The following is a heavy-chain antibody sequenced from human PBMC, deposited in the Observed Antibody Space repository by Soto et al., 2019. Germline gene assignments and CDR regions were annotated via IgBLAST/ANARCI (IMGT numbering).Heavy chain of an antibody. Sequence: ASVKVSCKASGYTFTSYGISWVRQAPGQGLEWMGWISAYNGNTNYAQKLQGRVTMTTDTSTSTAYMELRSLRSDDTAVYYCARAIQSSGYPRDYYYYGMDVWGQGTTVTVSS. D-gene: IGHD5-12*01. CDR3: ARAIQSSGYPRDYYYYGMDV. J-gene: IGHJ6*02. V-gene: IGHV1-18*01. CDR1: GYTFTSYG. CDR2: ISAYNGNT.